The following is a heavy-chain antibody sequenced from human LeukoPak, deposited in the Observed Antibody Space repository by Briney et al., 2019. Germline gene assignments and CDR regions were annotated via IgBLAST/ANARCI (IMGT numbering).Heavy chain of an antibody. CDR2: MNPNSGNT. CDR3: ARRITIFAVARDY. V-gene: IGHV1-8*01. J-gene: IGHJ4*02. D-gene: IGHD3-3*01. Sequence: ASVKVSCKASGYTFASYDINWVRQATGQGLEWMGWMNPNSGNTGYAQKFQGRVTMTRNTSISTAYMELSSLRSEDTAVYYCARRITIFAVARDYWGQGTLVTVSS. CDR1: GYTFASYD.